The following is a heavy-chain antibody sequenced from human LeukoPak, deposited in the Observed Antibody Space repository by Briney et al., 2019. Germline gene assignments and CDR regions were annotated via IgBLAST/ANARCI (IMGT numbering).Heavy chain of an antibody. Sequence: PGRSLRLSCAASGFTFDDYAMHWVRQAPGKGLEWVSGISWNSGSIGYADSVKGRFTISRDNAKNSLYLQMNSLRAEDTALYYCAKLSSSWDYDYWGQGTLVTVSS. V-gene: IGHV3-9*01. CDR2: ISWNSGSI. J-gene: IGHJ4*02. D-gene: IGHD6-13*01. CDR1: GFTFDDYA. CDR3: AKLSSSWDYDY.